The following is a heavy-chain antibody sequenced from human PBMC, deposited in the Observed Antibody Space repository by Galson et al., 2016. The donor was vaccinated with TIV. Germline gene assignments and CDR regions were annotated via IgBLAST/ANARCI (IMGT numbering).Heavy chain of an antibody. CDR3: ARARRGYCSGGSCLPGY. J-gene: IGHJ4*02. D-gene: IGHD2-15*01. Sequence: SVKVSCKASGYTFNNYDISWVRQATGQGLEWMGWMNPNSGNAGHAQKFQGRVTMTSNTSVNTAYMEVRSLRFEDTAVYYCARARRGYCSGGSCLPGYWGQGTLVTVSS. CDR2: MNPNSGNA. CDR1: GYTFNNYD. V-gene: IGHV1-8*01.